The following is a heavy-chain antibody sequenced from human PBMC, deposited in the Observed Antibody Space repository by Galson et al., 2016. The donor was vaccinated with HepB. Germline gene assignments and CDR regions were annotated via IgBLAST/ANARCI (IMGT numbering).Heavy chain of an antibody. J-gene: IGHJ6*02. CDR3: AKEMTTVQSFGMDV. V-gene: IGHV3-23*01. Sequence: SLRLSCAASGFTFSNYAMSWARQAPGKGLEWVSVISGSGGSTYYAASVKGRFTISRDNSKNTLYLQMNSLRADDTATYYCAKEMTTVQSFGMDVWGQGTPVTVSS. D-gene: IGHD4-11*01. CDR2: ISGSGGST. CDR1: GFTFSNYA.